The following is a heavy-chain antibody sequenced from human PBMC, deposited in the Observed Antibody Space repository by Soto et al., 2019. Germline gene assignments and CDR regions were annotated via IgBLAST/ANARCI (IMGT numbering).Heavy chain of an antibody. CDR2: INHSGST. Sequence: QVQLQQWGAGLLKPSETLSLTCAVYGGSFSGYYWSWIRQPPGKGLEWIGEINHSGSTNYNPSLKSRVTISVDTSKNQFSLKLSSVTAADTAVYYCARGTSAVVVVAATGDDAFDIWGQGTMVTVSS. CDR1: GGSFSGYY. D-gene: IGHD2-15*01. CDR3: ARGTSAVVVVAATGDDAFDI. V-gene: IGHV4-34*01. J-gene: IGHJ3*02.